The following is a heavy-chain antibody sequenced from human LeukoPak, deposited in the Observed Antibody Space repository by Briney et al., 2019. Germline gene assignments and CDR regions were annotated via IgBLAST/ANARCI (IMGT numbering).Heavy chain of an antibody. CDR3: AKDFDRRSWYFDY. J-gene: IGHJ4*02. V-gene: IGHV3-23*01. D-gene: IGHD6-13*01. CDR2: ISGSGGST. Sequence: AGGSLRLSCAASGFTFSSYAMSWVRQAPGNGLEWVSAISGSGGSTYYADSVKGRFTISTDNSNNTLYLQMNSLRAEETAVYYCAKDFDRRSWYFDYWGQGTLVTVSS. CDR1: GFTFSSYA.